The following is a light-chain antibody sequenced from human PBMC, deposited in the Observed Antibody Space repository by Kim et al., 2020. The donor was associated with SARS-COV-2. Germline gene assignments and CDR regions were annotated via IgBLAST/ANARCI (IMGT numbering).Light chain of an antibody. J-gene: IGLJ3*02. CDR2: GST. Sequence: RVTNSCNGSSSNIGAGFDVHGYQHIPGTAPKLLIYGSTNRPSGVPDRFSGSKSGTSASLAITGLQAEDEADYYCQSYDTSLSGWVFGGGTKLTVL. CDR1: SSNIGAGFD. V-gene: IGLV1-40*01. CDR3: QSYDTSLSGWV.